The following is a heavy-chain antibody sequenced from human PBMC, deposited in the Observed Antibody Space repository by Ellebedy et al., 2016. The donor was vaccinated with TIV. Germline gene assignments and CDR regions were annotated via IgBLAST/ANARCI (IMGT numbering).Heavy chain of an antibody. Sequence: GESLKISCAASGLTFSSYDMSWVRQAPGKGLEWVSRINSEGSSTSYADSVKGRFTISRDNAKNTLYLQMNSLSAEDTAVYYCARGPDSSGGYRGFDYWGQGTLVTVSS. CDR2: INSEGSST. D-gene: IGHD6-19*01. CDR3: ARGPDSSGGYRGFDY. CDR1: GLTFSSYD. J-gene: IGHJ4*02. V-gene: IGHV3-74*01.